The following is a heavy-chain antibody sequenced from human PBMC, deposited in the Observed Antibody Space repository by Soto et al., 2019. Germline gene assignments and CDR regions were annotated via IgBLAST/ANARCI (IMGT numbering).Heavy chain of an antibody. CDR2: IYSSGTT. CDR1: GISIDNYY. Sequence: PSETLSLTCTVSGISIDNYYCSWIRQSAGKGLEWIGRIYSSGTTNYNPSLKSRVTMSVDMSKSQFSLNVRSVTAADTGVYYCVRDVGGSGWFAPWGQGTLVTVSS. V-gene: IGHV4-4*07. J-gene: IGHJ5*02. CDR3: VRDVGGSGWFAP.